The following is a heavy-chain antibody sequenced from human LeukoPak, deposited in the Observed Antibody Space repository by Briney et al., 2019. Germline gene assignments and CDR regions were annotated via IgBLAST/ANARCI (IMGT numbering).Heavy chain of an antibody. CDR1: GFTFSSYA. CDR2: ISGSGGST. D-gene: IGHD3-22*01. CDR3: AMYYYDSSGYSKSYYFNY. V-gene: IGHV3-23*01. Sequence: PGGSLRLSCAASGFTFSSYAMSWVRQAPGKGLEWVSAISGSGGSTYYAGSVKGRFTISRDNSKNTLYLQMNSLRAEDTAVYCCAMYYYDSSGYSKSYYFNYWGQGTLVTVSS. J-gene: IGHJ4*02.